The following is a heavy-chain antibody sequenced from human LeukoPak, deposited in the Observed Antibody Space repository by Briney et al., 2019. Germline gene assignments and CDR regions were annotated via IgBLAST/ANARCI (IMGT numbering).Heavy chain of an antibody. CDR3: ARGQDGGHGY. Sequence: ASVKLSCKTSGYIFAHSGISWVRQAPGQGPEWMGWVGAYNGDTNYAQNFQGRVTMTRDTSTSTVYMELRSLRSDDTAVYYCARGQDGGHGYWGQGTLITVSS. D-gene: IGHD2-15*01. J-gene: IGHJ4*02. V-gene: IGHV1-18*01. CDR2: VGAYNGDT. CDR1: GYIFAHSG.